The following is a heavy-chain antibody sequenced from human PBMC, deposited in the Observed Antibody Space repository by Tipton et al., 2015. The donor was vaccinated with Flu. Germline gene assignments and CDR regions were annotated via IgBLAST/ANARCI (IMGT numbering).Heavy chain of an antibody. V-gene: IGHV4-61*01. CDR1: GGSVSSGSYY. CDR2: IYHNGFT. Sequence: TLSLTCTVSGGSVSSGSYYWNWIRQPPGKDLEWIGYIYHNGFTNYNPSLKSRVTISVDRSKNQFSLKLSSVTAADTAVYYCASTLIGYFDLWGRGTLVTVSS. CDR3: ASTLIGYFDL. J-gene: IGHJ2*01.